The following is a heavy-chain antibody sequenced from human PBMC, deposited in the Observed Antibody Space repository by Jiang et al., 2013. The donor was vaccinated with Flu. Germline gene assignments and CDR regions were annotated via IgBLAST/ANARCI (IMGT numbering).Heavy chain of an antibody. J-gene: IGHJ4*02. Sequence: KPTQTLTLTCTFSGFSLTTWPVGVAWIRQAPGKALEFLALAYWDNDNRYNPSLKTRLTVTKDTSNNRVVLTMTNMDPLDTATYFCAHRLDSSGNWNSGTFDYWGQGLLVTVPS. D-gene: IGHD1-7*01. V-gene: IGHV2-5*02. CDR3: AHRLDSSGNWNSGTFDY. CDR1: GFSLTTWPVG. CDR2: AYWDNDN.